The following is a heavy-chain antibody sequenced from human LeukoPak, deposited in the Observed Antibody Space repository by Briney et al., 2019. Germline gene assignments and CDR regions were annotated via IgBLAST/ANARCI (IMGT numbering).Heavy chain of an antibody. CDR2: INPNSGGT. Sequence: ASVKVSCKASGYTFTGYYMHWVRQAPGQGLEWMGWINPNSGGTNYAQKFQGRVTMTRDTSISTAYMELSRLRSDDTAVYYCVRDYYDSSGYYDSSWLRQLGYWGQGTLVTVSS. D-gene: IGHD3-22*01. V-gene: IGHV1-2*02. CDR1: GYTFTGYY. CDR3: VRDYYDSSGYYDSSWLRQLGY. J-gene: IGHJ4*02.